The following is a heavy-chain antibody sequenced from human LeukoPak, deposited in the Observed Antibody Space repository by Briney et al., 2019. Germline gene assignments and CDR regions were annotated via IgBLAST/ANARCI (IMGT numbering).Heavy chain of an antibody. J-gene: IGHJ4*02. CDR2: IYPGDSDT. D-gene: IGHD4-23*01. CDR3: ARRSAYGGNPWYFDY. CDR1: GYSFTSYW. Sequence: GESLKISCKGSGYSFTSYWIGWVRQMPGKGLEWMGIIYPGDSDTRYSPSFQSQVTISADKSISTAYLQWSSLKASDTAMYYCARRSAYGGNPWYFDYWGQGTLVTVSS. V-gene: IGHV5-51*01.